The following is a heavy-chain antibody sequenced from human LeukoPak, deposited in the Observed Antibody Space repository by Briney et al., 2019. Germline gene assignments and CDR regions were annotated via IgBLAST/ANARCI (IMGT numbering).Heavy chain of an antibody. D-gene: IGHD6-19*01. CDR1: GGSISSSHYY. CDR2: IYYSGST. J-gene: IGHJ4*02. Sequence: SETLSLTCNVFGGSISSSHYYWGWIRQPPGKGLEWIGSIYYSGSTYYNPSLKSRVTVSVDTSKNQFSLKLSSVTPADTAVYYCAKVQWPDGKGVGVLDYWGQGSLVTVSS. V-gene: IGHV4-39*07. CDR3: AKVQWPDGKGVGVLDY.